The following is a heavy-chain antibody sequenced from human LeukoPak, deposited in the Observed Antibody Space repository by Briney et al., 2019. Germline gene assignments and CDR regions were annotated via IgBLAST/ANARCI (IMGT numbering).Heavy chain of an antibody. CDR3: ARDSLKNGYNYDYFDY. Sequence: GGSLRLSCAASGFTFSSYGMHWVRQAPGKGLEWEAVIWFDGSSTYYADSVKGRFTISRDNSKNMLYLQMNSLRVEDTGVYFCARDSLKNGYNYDYFDYWGQGTLVTVSS. V-gene: IGHV3-33*08. D-gene: IGHD5-24*01. J-gene: IGHJ4*02. CDR1: GFTFSSYG. CDR2: IWFDGSST.